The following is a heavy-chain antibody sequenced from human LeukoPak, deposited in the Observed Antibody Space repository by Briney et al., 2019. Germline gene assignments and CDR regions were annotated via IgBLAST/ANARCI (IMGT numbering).Heavy chain of an antibody. CDR2: ITSSSTYT. CDR1: GFSFSSYN. V-gene: IGHV3-21*01. J-gene: IGHJ6*03. CDR3: ARDPYSGTYGDTYYYYMDV. Sequence: GGSLRLSCAASGFSFSSYNMNWVRQTPGKGLGWVSSITSSSTYTFYPDSVKGRFTISRDNARHSLYLQMNSLRAEDTAVYYCARDPYSGTYGDTYYYYMDVWGKGTTVTISS. D-gene: IGHD1-26*01.